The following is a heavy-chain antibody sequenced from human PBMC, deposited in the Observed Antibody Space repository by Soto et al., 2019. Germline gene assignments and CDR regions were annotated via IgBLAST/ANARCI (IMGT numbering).Heavy chain of an antibody. CDR1: GGSISSYY. Sequence: PSETLSLTCTVSGGSISSYYWSWIRQPPGKGLEWIGYIYYSGSTNYNPSLKSRVTISVDTSKNQFSLKLSSVTAADTAVYYCARVGFSHYDSSGYYYGPFDYWGQGTLVTVSS. J-gene: IGHJ4*02. V-gene: IGHV4-59*01. CDR2: IYYSGST. CDR3: ARVGFSHYDSSGYYYGPFDY. D-gene: IGHD3-22*01.